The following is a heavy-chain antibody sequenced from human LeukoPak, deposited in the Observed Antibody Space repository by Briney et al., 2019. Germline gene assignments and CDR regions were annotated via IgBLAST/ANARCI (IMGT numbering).Heavy chain of an antibody. V-gene: IGHV3-11*06. Sequence: YYWGWIRQPPGKGLEWVSCISSSGSYINYADSVKGRFTISRDNAKNSLYLQMNSLRAEDTAVYYCARGGAGVRQGRFGLWGQGTLVTVSS. CDR1: YY. J-gene: IGHJ4*02. CDR2: ISSSGSYI. CDR3: ARGGAGVRQGRFGL. D-gene: IGHD4-23*01.